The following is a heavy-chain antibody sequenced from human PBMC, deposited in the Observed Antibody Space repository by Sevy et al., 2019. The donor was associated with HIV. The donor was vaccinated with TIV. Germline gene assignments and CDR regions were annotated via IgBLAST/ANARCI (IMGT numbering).Heavy chain of an antibody. CDR2: IYPDDSDT. Sequence: GESLKISCKGSGYTFTSYWIGWVRQMPGKGLEWMGIIYPDDSDTRYSPSFQGQVTISADKSISTAYLQWSSLKASDTAMYYCARHHASYGVTGYYYYYGLDVWGQGTTVIVSS. D-gene: IGHD4-17*01. J-gene: IGHJ6*02. CDR3: ARHHASYGVTGYYYYYGLDV. CDR1: GYTFTSYW. V-gene: IGHV5-51*01.